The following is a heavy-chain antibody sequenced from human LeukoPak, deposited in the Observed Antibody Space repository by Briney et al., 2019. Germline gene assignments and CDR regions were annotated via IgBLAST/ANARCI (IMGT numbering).Heavy chain of an antibody. CDR3: AKEGAYPIVTYDS. V-gene: IGHV3-7*01. CDR1: GFTFSSYW. J-gene: IGHJ5*01. Sequence: PGGSLRLSCAASGFTFSSYWMNWVRQAPGKGLEWVANIKQDGSEKYYVDSVEGRFTISRDNAKNSLYLQMNSLRAEDTAVYYCAKEGAYPIVTYDSWGQGTLVTVSS. D-gene: IGHD4-11*01. CDR2: IKQDGSEK.